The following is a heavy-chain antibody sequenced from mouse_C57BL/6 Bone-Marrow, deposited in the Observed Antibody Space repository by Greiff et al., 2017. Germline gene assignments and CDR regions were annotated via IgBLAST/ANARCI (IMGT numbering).Heavy chain of an antibody. V-gene: IGHV14-4*01. CDR2: IDPENGDT. Sequence: EVQLQQSGAELVRPGASVKLSCTASGFNIKDDYMHWVKQRPEQGLEWIGWIDPENGDTEYASKFQGKATITADTSSNTAYLQLSSLTSEDTAVYYGTTPAMITTDIYWYFDVWGTGTTVTVSS. D-gene: IGHD2-4*01. CDR3: TTPAMITTDIYWYFDV. J-gene: IGHJ1*03. CDR1: GFNIKDDY.